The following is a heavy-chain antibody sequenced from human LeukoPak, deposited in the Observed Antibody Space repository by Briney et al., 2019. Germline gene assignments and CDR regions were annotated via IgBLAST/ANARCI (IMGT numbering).Heavy chain of an antibody. D-gene: IGHD3-10*01. J-gene: IGHJ4*02. CDR1: GGSISSSSYY. Sequence: SETLSLTCTVSGGSISSSSYYWGWIRQPPGKELESIGSIYYSGSTYYNPSLKSRVTISVDTSKNQFSLKLSSVTASDTAVYYCARQGWFGELLSPLDYWGQGTLVTVSS. V-gene: IGHV4-39*01. CDR3: ARQGWFGELLSPLDY. CDR2: IYYSGST.